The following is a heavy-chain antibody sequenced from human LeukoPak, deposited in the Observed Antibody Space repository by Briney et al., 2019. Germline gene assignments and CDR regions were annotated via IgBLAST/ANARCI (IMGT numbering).Heavy chain of an antibody. J-gene: IGHJ4*02. CDR2: FYHSGAT. CDR3: ARARRRDYVNY. V-gene: IGHV4-59*12. Sequence: SETLSLTCAVSGGSMSSYYWGWIRQAPKKGLEFIGYFYHSGATNYNPSLKSRVAISLDTSKSQFSLKLSSVTAADTAVYYCARARRRDYVNYWGQGTLVTVSS. CDR1: GGSMSSYY. D-gene: IGHD4-17*01.